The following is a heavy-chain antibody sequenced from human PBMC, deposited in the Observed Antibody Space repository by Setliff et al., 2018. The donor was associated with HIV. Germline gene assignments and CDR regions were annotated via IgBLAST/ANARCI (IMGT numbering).Heavy chain of an antibody. V-gene: IGHV3-7*01. CDR3: ARKLRPGHGMDV. J-gene: IGHJ6*02. D-gene: IGHD3-10*01. Sequence: PGGSLRLSCAASGFTFNNYWMAWVRQAPGKGLEWVGNINQDGSEKNYVDSAKGRFSISRDNAENSLYLQMSSLRAEDTAVYYCARKLRPGHGMDVWGQGTTVTVSS. CDR1: GFTFNNYW. CDR2: INQDGSEK.